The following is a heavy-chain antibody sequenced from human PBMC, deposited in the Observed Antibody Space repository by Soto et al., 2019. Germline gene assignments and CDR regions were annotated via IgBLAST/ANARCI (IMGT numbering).Heavy chain of an antibody. D-gene: IGHD3-22*01. CDR2: IDWEDEK. CDR1: GFSLLTSGVR. V-gene: IGHV2-70*11. J-gene: IGHJ6*02. Sequence: SGPTMLNRTPTFTLSCTFSGFSLLTSGVRGSWIRQPPGKAREWLARIDWEDEKYSSTTLKTRLTISKETSKNQVVLTMPNLDPLDTAPYYCARIKISSRYYKRGWDYYGMDVWGQGTTVTSP. CDR3: ARIKISSRYYKRGWDYYGMDV.